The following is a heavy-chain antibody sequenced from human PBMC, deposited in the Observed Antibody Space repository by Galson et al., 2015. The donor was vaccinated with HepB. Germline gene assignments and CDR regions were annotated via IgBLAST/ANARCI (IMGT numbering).Heavy chain of an antibody. CDR1: GFTFNRYA. Sequence: SLRLSCAASGFTFNRYAMSWVRQTPGKGLEWVSSISGSGDTTSYTDSVRGRFTISRDSSKNTLYLQMNSLRAEDTAVYYCAKSNSGEYSDGWGMWGQGTLVTVPS. CDR2: ISGSGDTT. D-gene: IGHD3-10*01. V-gene: IGHV3-23*01. CDR3: AKSNSGEYSDGWGM. J-gene: IGHJ4*02.